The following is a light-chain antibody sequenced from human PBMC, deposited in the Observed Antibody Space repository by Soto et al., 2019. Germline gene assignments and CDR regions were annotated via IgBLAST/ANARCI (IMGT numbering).Light chain of an antibody. V-gene: IGKV1-8*01. CDR2: DAY. Sequence: AIRMTQSPSSLSASTGDRVTITCRASQGISSYLAWYQQKPGKAPKLLIFDAYNLESGVPSRFSGSGSGTEFTLTISSLQPDDLATYYCQQYNSYFQTFGQGTKVDIK. CDR3: QQYNSYFQT. CDR1: QGISSY. J-gene: IGKJ1*01.